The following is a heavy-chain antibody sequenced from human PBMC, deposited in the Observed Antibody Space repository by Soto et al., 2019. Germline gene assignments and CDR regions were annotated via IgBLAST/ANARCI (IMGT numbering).Heavy chain of an antibody. J-gene: IGHJ4*02. CDR1: GGTFSSDS. Sequence: QVQLVQSGAEVKKPGSSVKVSCKASGGTFSSDSFSWVRQAPGQGLEWMGGIIPMFDTPIYAQKFQDRVTITADESTSTAYMRLSSLRSGDTAVYYCGSSVGLDRDFNYWGLGTLVTVSS. V-gene: IGHV1-69*12. CDR2: IIPMFDTP. CDR3: GSSVGLDRDFNY.